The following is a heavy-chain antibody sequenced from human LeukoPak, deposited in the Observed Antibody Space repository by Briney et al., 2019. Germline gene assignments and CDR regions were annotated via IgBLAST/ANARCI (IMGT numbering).Heavy chain of an antibody. CDR3: ASWFGRSAYFDY. V-gene: IGHV4-39*01. J-gene: IGHJ4*02. Sequence: PSETLSFNCTVSAGSVSSRRYDWGWIRQPPGKGLEWIGTIFDSDTTYYNPSLTSRFTISVDTSKNQFSLELSSVTAADTAVFYGASWFGRSAYFDYWGQGALGTVSS. CDR2: IFDSDTT. D-gene: IGHD3-3*01. CDR1: AGSVSSRRYD.